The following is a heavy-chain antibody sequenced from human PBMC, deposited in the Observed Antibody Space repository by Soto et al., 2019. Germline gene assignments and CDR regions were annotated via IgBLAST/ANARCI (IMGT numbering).Heavy chain of an antibody. V-gene: IGHV3-23*01. CDR2: ISGSGGST. J-gene: IGHJ4*02. CDR1: GFTFSSYA. Sequence: GGSLRLSCAASGFTFSSYAMSWVRQAPGKGLEWVSAISGSGGSTYYADSVKGRFTISRDNSKNTLYLQMNSLRAEDTAVYYCAKASGAVAAAHPYFDYWGQGTLVTVSA. D-gene: IGHD6-25*01. CDR3: AKASGAVAAAHPYFDY.